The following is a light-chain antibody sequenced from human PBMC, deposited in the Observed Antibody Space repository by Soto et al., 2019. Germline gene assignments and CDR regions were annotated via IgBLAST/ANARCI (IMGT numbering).Light chain of an antibody. CDR1: QNINNF. J-gene: IGKJ2*01. CDR2: GAS. CDR3: QQSFNNPT. V-gene: IGKV1-39*01. Sequence: DIQMTQSPSSLSASVGDRVTITCRPSQNINNFLNWYQQKPGEAPNLLIYGASKLQSGVPSRFSGSGSGAHFTLTISTLQPEDFATYYCQQSFNNPTFGQGTKLEIK.